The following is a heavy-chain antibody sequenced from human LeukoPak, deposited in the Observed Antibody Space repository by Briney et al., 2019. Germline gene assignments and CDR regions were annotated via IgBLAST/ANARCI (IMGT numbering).Heavy chain of an antibody. J-gene: IGHJ4*02. CDR2: IYYSGST. CDR1: GGSISSYY. D-gene: IGHD1-7*01. V-gene: IGHV4-59*01. CDR3: ARGYLELLGPAYYFDY. Sequence: SETLSLTCTVSGGSISSYYWSWIRQPPGKGLEWIGYIYYSGSTNYNPSLKSRVTISVDTSKNQFSLKLSSVTAADTAVYYCARGYLELLGPAYYFDYWGQGTLVTVSS.